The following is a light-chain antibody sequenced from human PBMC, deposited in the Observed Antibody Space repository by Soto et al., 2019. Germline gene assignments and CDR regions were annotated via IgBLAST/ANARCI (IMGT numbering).Light chain of an antibody. Sequence: DIQMTQSPSTLSASVGARVTITCRASQSISSWLAWYQQKPGKAPKLLIYDASSLESGVPSRFSGSGSGTEFTFTISSLQPDDFATYYCQQYNSYPWTFGQGTKVDIK. J-gene: IGKJ1*01. V-gene: IGKV1-5*01. CDR1: QSISSW. CDR2: DAS. CDR3: QQYNSYPWT.